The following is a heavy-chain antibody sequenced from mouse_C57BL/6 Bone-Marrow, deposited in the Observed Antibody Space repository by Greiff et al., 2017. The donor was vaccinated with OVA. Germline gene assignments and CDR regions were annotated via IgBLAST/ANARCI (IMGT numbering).Heavy chain of an antibody. J-gene: IGHJ2*01. CDR2: IWSGGST. Sequence: VQLQQSGPGLVQPSQSLSITCTVSGFSLTSYGVHWVRQSPGKGLEWLGVIWSGGSTDYNAAFISRLSISKDNSKSQVFFTMNSLQADDTAIYYCASIWDYWGQGTTLTVSS. V-gene: IGHV2-2*01. D-gene: IGHD1-1*02. CDR3: ASIWDY. CDR1: GFSLTSYG.